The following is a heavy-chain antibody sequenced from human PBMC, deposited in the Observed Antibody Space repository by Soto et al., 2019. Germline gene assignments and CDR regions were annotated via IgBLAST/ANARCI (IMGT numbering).Heavy chain of an antibody. D-gene: IGHD6-19*01. Sequence: QVQLVESGGGVVQPGSSLRLSCAASGFTFSIYAMHWVRQAPGKGLEWVAVISYLGSNKYFGDSVKGRFTISRDNSKNALYVQMSSLAPEDTAVYVRANDWAEVAASGGMDVWGQGTTVIVSS. CDR1: GFTFSIYA. CDR2: ISYLGSNK. J-gene: IGHJ6*02. CDR3: ANDWAEVAASGGMDV. V-gene: IGHV3-30*18.